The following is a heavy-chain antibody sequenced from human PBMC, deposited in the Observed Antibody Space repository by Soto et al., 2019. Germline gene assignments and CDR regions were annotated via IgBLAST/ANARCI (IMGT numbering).Heavy chain of an antibody. V-gene: IGHV3-21*01. Sequence: EVQLVESGGGLVKPGGSLRLSCAAPGFTFSSYSMNWVRQAPGKGLEWVSSISSSRSYIYYADSVKGLFPISRDKAKTSLYLQMNRLRAEDTDVYYCARDGSGHDSSWSGYYYYGMDVWGQGTTVTVSS. J-gene: IGHJ6*02. CDR2: ISSSRSYI. CDR1: GFTFSSYS. D-gene: IGHD6-13*01. CDR3: ARDGSGHDSSWSGYYYYGMDV.